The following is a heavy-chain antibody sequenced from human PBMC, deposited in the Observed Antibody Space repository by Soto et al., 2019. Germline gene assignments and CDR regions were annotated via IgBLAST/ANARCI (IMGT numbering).Heavy chain of an antibody. CDR1: GGSISSYY. J-gene: IGHJ4*02. D-gene: IGHD3-9*01. Sequence: SETLSLTCTVSGGSISSYYWSWIRQPPGKGLEWIGYIYYSGSTNYNPSLKSRVTISVDTSKNHFSLKLSSVTAADTAVYYCARGGRYFDWLLPFYRDYWGQGTPVTVS. CDR3: ARGGRYFDWLLPFYRDY. V-gene: IGHV4-59*01. CDR2: IYYSGST.